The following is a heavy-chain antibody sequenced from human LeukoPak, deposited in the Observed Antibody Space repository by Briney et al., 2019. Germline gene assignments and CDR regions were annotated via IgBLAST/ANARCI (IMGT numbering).Heavy chain of an antibody. V-gene: IGHV4-61*09. Sequence: SQTLSLTRTVSGGSISSGSYYWSWIRQPAGKGLEWIGHIYTSGSTKYNPSLKSRVTISADTSKNQFSLKLSSVTAADTAVYYCARDFVIAATTEYFQYWGQGTLVTVSS. D-gene: IGHD6-13*01. J-gene: IGHJ1*01. CDR2: IYTSGST. CDR1: GGSISSGSYY. CDR3: ARDFVIAATTEYFQY.